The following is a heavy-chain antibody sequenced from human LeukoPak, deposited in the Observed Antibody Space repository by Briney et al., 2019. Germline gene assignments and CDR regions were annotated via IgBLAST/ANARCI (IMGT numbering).Heavy chain of an antibody. D-gene: IGHD4-23*01. J-gene: IGHJ4*02. CDR1: GFTFSSYR. CDR3: AREASDYGGND. CDR2: ISSSSSYI. Sequence: GGSLRLSCAASGFTFSSYRMNWVRQAPGKGLEWVSSISSSSSYIYYADSVKGRFTISRDNAKNLLYLQMNSLRAEDTAVYYCAREASDYGGNDWGQGTLVTVSS. V-gene: IGHV3-21*01.